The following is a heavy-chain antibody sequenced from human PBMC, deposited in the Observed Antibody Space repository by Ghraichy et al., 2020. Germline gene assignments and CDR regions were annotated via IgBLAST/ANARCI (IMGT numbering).Heavy chain of an antibody. CDR2: SSPDEEGK. Sequence: GGSLRLSCKGSGFPFSHYAFHWVRQAPGKGLEWVAGSSPDEEGKFYADSVKGRFTISRDDSKSTLFLRMNNLRPEDTGMYYCAKGDDGSPDSWGPGTQVIVSS. CDR3: AKGDDGSPDS. CDR1: GFPFSHYA. D-gene: IGHD1-26*01. J-gene: IGHJ4*02. V-gene: IGHV3-33*05.